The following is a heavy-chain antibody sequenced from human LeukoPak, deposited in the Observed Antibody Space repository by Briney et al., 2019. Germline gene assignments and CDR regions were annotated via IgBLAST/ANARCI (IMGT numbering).Heavy chain of an antibody. Sequence: SGPTLVKPTQTLTLTCTFSGFSLSTSGVGVGWIRQPPGKALEWLALIYWNDDKRYSPSLKSRLTITKDTSKNQVVLTMTNMDPVDTATYYCAHRRDGDYYDSSGYYYYFDYWGQGTLVTVSS. V-gene: IGHV2-5*01. CDR2: IYWNDDK. CDR1: GFSLSTSGVG. J-gene: IGHJ4*02. D-gene: IGHD3-22*01. CDR3: AHRRDGDYYDSSGYYYYFDY.